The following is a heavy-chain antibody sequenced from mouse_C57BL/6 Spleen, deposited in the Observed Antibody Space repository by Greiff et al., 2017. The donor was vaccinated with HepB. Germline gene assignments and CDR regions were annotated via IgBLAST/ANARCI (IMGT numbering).Heavy chain of an antibody. CDR1: GFTFSSYA. V-gene: IGHV5-4*01. D-gene: IGHD2-12*01. CDR2: ISDGGSYT. Sequence: EVMLVESGGGLVKPGGSLKLSCAASGFTFSSYAMSWVRQTPEKRLEWVATISDGGSYTYYPDNVKGRFTISRDNAKNNLYLQMSHLKSEDTAMYYCARDYSPYAMDYWGQVTSVTVSS. CDR3: ARDYSPYAMDY. J-gene: IGHJ4*01.